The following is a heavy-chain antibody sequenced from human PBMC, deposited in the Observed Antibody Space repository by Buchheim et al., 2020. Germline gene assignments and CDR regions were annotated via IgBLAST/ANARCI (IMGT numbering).Heavy chain of an antibody. Sequence: QVQLVQSGAEVKKPGSSVKVSCKASGGTFSSYAISWVRQAPGQGLEWMGRITPILGIANYAQKFQGRVTITADKSTSTAYMELSSLRSEDTAVYYCARIRYCSSTSCYRGMDVWGQGTT. J-gene: IGHJ6*02. CDR2: ITPILGIA. CDR3: ARIRYCSSTSCYRGMDV. D-gene: IGHD2-2*01. CDR1: GGTFSSYA. V-gene: IGHV1-69*04.